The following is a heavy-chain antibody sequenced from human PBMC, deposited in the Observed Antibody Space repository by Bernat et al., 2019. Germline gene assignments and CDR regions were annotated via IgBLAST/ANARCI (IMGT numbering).Heavy chain of an antibody. Sequence: QVQLVESGGGVVQPGRSLRLSCAASGFTFSSYGMHWVRQAPGKGLEWVAVIWYDGSNKYYADYVKGRFTISRDNSKNTLYLQMNSLRAEDTAVYYCARNTYYYDSSGYLSDYWGQGTLVTVSS. J-gene: IGHJ4*02. CDR1: GFTFSSYG. CDR2: IWYDGSNK. D-gene: IGHD3-22*01. V-gene: IGHV3-33*01. CDR3: ARNTYYYDSSGYLSDY.